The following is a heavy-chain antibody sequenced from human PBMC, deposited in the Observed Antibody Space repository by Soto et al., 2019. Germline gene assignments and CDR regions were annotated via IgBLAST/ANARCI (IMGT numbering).Heavy chain of an antibody. CDR2: IYYSGST. D-gene: IGHD2-21*01. J-gene: IGHJ1*01. Sequence: SETQSLTCTVAGGSISSSSCYWGWIRQPPGKGLEWIGSIYYSGSTNYNPSLKSRVTIPVDTSKNQFSLKLSSVTAADTAVYYCARHGVVYCGGDCPSGRPMRYFQHWGQGTLVTVSS. CDR3: ARHGVVYCGGDCPSGRPMRYFQH. CDR1: GGSISSSSCY. V-gene: IGHV4-39*01.